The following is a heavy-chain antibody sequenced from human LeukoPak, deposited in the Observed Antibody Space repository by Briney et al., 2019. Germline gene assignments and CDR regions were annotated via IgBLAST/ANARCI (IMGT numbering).Heavy chain of an antibody. CDR1: GGSFSGYY. Sequence: PSETLSLTCAVYGGSFSGYYWSWIRQPPGKGLEWIGEINHSGSTNYNPSLKSRVTISVDTSKNQFSLKLSSVTAADTAVYYCARQGPGGKMRDGYPKPARYYYYMDVWGKGTTVTISS. V-gene: IGHV4-34*01. CDR3: ARQGPGGKMRDGYPKPARYYYYMDV. J-gene: IGHJ6*03. D-gene: IGHD5-24*01. CDR2: INHSGST.